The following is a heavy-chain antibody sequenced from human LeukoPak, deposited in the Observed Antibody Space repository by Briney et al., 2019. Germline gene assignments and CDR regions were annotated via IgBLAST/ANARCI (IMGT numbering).Heavy chain of an antibody. D-gene: IGHD1-26*01. Sequence: GGSLRLSCAASGFTVSSNYMSWVRQAPGKGLEWVSFIYSGGSTYYADSVKGRFTISRDTSKNTLYLQMNSLRAEDTAVYYCARVKGSESYYFDYWGQGTLVTVSS. CDR2: IYSGGST. CDR1: GFTVSSNY. CDR3: ARVKGSESYYFDY. V-gene: IGHV3-53*01. J-gene: IGHJ4*02.